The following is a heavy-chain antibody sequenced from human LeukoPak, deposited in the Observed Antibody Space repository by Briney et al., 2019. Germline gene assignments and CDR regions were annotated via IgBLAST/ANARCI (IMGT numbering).Heavy chain of an antibody. Sequence: GGSLRLSCAASGFTFGRHWMSWVRQAPGKGLEWVAHMNQGGSETTNVDSVKGRFTISRDNAKNSLYLQMSSLRAEDTAVYYCARVPSWKGYMDVWGKGTTVTVSS. J-gene: IGHJ6*03. CDR1: GFTFGRHW. D-gene: IGHD1-1*01. V-gene: IGHV3-7*03. CDR3: ARVPSWKGYMDV. CDR2: MNQGGSET.